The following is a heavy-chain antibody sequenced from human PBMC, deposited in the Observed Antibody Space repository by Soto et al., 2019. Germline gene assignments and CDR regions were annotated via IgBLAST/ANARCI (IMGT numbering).Heavy chain of an antibody. CDR2: IYYSGST. V-gene: IGHV4-31*03. CDR1: GGSISSGGYY. D-gene: IGHD2-2*01. Sequence: QVQLQESGPGLVKPSQTLSLTCTVSGGSISSGGYYWSWIRQHPGKGLEWIGYIYYSGSTYYNPSLKSRVTISVDTSKNQFSLKLSSVPAADTAVYYCARDICSSTSCYAPYNWFDPWGQGTLVTVSS. J-gene: IGHJ5*02. CDR3: ARDICSSTSCYAPYNWFDP.